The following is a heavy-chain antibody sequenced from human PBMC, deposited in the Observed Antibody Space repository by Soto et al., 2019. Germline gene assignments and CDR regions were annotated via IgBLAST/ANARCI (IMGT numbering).Heavy chain of an antibody. CDR2: ISYDGSNK. Sequence: QVQLVESGGGVVQPGRSLRLSCAASGFTFSSYGMHWVRQAPGKGLEWVAVISYDGSNKYDADSVKGRFTISRDNSKNTLYLQMNSLRAEDTAVYYCAKWAKYSSSWEYYFDYWGQGTLVTVSS. J-gene: IGHJ4*02. D-gene: IGHD6-13*01. CDR1: GFTFSSYG. CDR3: AKWAKYSSSWEYYFDY. V-gene: IGHV3-30*18.